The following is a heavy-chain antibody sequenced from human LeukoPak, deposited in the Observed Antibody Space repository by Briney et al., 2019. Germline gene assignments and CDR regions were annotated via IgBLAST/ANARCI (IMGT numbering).Heavy chain of an antibody. CDR3: ARRGGLTLFGVVMEYYFDY. CDR1: GGSISGYY. Sequence: SETLSLTCTVSGGSISGYYWSWIRQPPGKGLEWIGYIFYRGLTNYNPSLKSRVTISVDTSKNQFSLKLSSVTAADTAVYYCARRGGLTLFGVVMEYYFDYWGQGNLVTVSS. J-gene: IGHJ4*02. CDR2: IFYRGLT. V-gene: IGHV4-59*12. D-gene: IGHD3-3*01.